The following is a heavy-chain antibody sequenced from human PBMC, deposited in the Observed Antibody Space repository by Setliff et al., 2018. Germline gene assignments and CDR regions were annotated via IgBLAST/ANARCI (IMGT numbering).Heavy chain of an antibody. J-gene: IGHJ3*02. Sequence: PGESLKISCAASGFTFSSYWMSWVRQAPGKGLEWVANIKQDGSEKYYVDSVKGRFTISRDNAKNSLYLQMNSLRAEDTAVYYCARDGALRYFDWLLNDAFDIWGQGTMVTVSS. CDR2: IKQDGSEK. CDR3: ARDGALRYFDWLLNDAFDI. V-gene: IGHV3-7*01. CDR1: GFTFSSYW. D-gene: IGHD3-9*01.